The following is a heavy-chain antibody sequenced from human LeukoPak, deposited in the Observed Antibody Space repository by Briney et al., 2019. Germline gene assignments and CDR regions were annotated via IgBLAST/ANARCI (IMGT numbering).Heavy chain of an antibody. CDR2: MNPNSGNT. CDR1: GYTFTSYD. J-gene: IGHJ6*03. CDR3: AGGLGGGTYMDV. Sequence: ASVKVSCKASGYTFTSYDINWVRRATGQGLEWMGWMNPNSGNTGYAQKFQGRVTMTRNTSISTAYMELSSLRSEDTAVYYCAGGLGGGTYMDVWGKGTTVTVSS. D-gene: IGHD1-1*01. V-gene: IGHV1-8*01.